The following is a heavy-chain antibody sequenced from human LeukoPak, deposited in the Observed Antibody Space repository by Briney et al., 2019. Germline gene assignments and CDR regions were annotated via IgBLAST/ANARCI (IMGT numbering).Heavy chain of an antibody. CDR3: ARSPGGVNNWFDP. CDR2: IFHTGDV. Sequence: SETLSLTCTVSGYSINSGYFWGWVRQPPGKGPEWIGSIFHTGDVYYNPSLKSRVTISVDTSKNQFSLKLSSVTAADTAVYYCARSPGGVNNWFDPWGQGTLVTVSS. D-gene: IGHD2-8*01. V-gene: IGHV4-38-2*02. J-gene: IGHJ5*02. CDR1: GYSINSGYF.